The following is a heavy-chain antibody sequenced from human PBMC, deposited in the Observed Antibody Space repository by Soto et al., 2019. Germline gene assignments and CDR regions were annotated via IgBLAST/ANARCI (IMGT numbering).Heavy chain of an antibody. CDR2: ISSNGGSA. CDR3: ARDSRNCGGDCYPFGYFDY. V-gene: IGHV3-64*02. J-gene: IGHJ4*02. Sequence: GGSLRLSCSASGFIFSSYAMHWVRQAPGKGLEYVSAISSNGGSAYYADSVHGRFTISRDNSKNTVYLQMGSLRPEDMAVYYCARDSRNCGGDCYPFGYFDYWGQG. D-gene: IGHD2-21*02. CDR1: GFIFSSYA.